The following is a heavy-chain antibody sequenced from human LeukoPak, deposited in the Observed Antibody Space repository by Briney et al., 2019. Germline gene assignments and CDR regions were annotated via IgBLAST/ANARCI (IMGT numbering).Heavy chain of an antibody. CDR2: ISWNSGSV. D-gene: IGHD4-17*01. J-gene: IGHJ4*02. Sequence: GGSLRLSCAASGFTFDDYAMHWVRQAPGKGLEWASGISWNSGSVGYADSVKGRFTISRDNAKHSLYLQMNSLRAEDMALYYCAKDTSRDGDYADYWGQGTLVTVSS. V-gene: IGHV3-9*03. CDR1: GFTFDDYA. CDR3: AKDTSRDGDYADY.